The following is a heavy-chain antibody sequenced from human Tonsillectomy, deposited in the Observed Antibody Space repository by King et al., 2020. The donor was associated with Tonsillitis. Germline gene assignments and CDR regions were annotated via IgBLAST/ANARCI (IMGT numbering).Heavy chain of an antibody. CDR3: VRGHTNLFSDEPEY. J-gene: IGHJ4*02. V-gene: IGHV3-20*04. Sequence: VQLVESGGGVIRPGGSLRLSCVTSGFTFEDYGLGWVRQAPGKGLEWICDIHWYGDRTACAESLKGRFTISRDNAKKSLYLEMNRLTAEDTALYYCVRGHTNLFSDEPEYWGQGTLVAVSA. CDR1: GFTFEDYG. D-gene: IGHD1-1*01. CDR2: IHWYGDRT.